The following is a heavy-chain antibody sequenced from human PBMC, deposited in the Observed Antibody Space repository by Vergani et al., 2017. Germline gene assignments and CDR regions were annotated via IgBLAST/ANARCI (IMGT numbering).Heavy chain of an antibody. CDR2: ISGSGGST. CDR3: AKTAYTYYYDSNHPGDAFDI. V-gene: IGHV3-23*01. Sequence: EVQLLESGGGLVQPGGSLRLSCAASGFTFSSYAMSWVRQAPGKGLEWVSAISGSGGSTYYADSVKGRFTISRDNSKNTLYLQMNSLRAEDTAVYYCAKTAYTYYYDSNHPGDAFDIWGQGTMVTVSS. D-gene: IGHD3-22*01. CDR1: GFTFSSYA. J-gene: IGHJ3*02.